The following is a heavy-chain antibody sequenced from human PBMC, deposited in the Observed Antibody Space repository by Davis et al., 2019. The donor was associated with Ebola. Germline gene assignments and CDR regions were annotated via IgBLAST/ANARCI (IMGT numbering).Heavy chain of an antibody. J-gene: IGHJ5*02. Sequence: AASVKVSCKASGYTFTSYYMHWVRQAPGQGLAWMGIINPTGGSTSYAQKFQGRVTMTRDTSTSTVYMELSSLRSEDTAVYYCARDRAIFGVRNWFDPWGQGTLVTVSS. CDR3: ARDRAIFGVRNWFDP. CDR2: INPTGGST. CDR1: GYTFTSYY. V-gene: IGHV1-46*01. D-gene: IGHD3-3*01.